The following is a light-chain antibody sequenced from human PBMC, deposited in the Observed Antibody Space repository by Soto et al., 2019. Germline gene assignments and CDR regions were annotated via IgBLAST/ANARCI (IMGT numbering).Light chain of an antibody. Sequence: QSALTQPPSLSGSPGRSVTISCTGTISDVGGYNYGSWYQQHPGKAPKLMIYDVSKLPSGVPDRFSGSKSGNTASLTISGLQAEDEADYYCCSYAGRYVYGTGTKVTVL. CDR3: CSYAGRYV. V-gene: IGLV2-11*01. CDR1: ISDVGGYNY. J-gene: IGLJ1*01. CDR2: DVS.